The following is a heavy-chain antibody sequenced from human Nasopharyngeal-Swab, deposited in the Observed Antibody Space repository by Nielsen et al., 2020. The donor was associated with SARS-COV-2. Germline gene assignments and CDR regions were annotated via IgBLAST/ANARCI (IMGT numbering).Heavy chain of an antibody. CDR1: GFTFDDYA. J-gene: IGHJ4*02. CDR3: ARVGGSYLTDY. Sequence: SLKISCAASGFTFDDYAMHWVRQAPGKGLEWVSGISWNSGSIGYADSVKGRFTISRDNAKNSLYLQMNSLRAEDTAVYYCARVGGSYLTDYWGQGTLVTVSS. D-gene: IGHD1-26*01. V-gene: IGHV3-9*01. CDR2: ISWNSGSI.